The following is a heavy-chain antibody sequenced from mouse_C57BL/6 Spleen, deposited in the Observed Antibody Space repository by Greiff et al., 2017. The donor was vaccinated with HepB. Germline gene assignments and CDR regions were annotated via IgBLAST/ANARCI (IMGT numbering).Heavy chain of an antibody. CDR1: GYAFSSYW. Sequence: QVQLKESGAELVKPGASVKISCKASGYAFSSYWMNWVKQRPGKGLEWIGQIYPGDGDTNYNGKFKGKATLTADKSSSTAYMQLSSLTSEDSAVYFCARDYSNYVGAMDYWGQGTSVTVSS. V-gene: IGHV1-80*01. D-gene: IGHD2-5*01. J-gene: IGHJ4*01. CDR3: ARDYSNYVGAMDY. CDR2: IYPGDGDT.